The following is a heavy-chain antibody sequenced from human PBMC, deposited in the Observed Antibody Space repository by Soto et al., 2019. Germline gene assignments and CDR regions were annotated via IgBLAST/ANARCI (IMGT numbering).Heavy chain of an antibody. V-gene: IGHV3-30*03. CDR1: GVTFSTSG. D-gene: IGHD6-13*01. CDR2: ISYDGSNK. CDR3: SWRAAGLDY. Sequence: QVQLVESGGGVVQPGRSLRLSCAASGVTFSTSGMHWVRQAPGKGVEWVAVISYDGSNKSYADSVKGRFTISRDNSKNTLYLQMNSLRTEDTAVYYCSWRAAGLDYWGQGTLVTVSS. J-gene: IGHJ4*02.